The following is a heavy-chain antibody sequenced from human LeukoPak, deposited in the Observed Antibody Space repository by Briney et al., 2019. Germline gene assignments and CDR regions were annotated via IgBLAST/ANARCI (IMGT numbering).Heavy chain of an antibody. J-gene: IGHJ6*02. V-gene: IGHV4-31*03. CDR3: ARVGPYPSVRFLEWLPPVYGMDV. D-gene: IGHD3-3*01. CDR2: IYYSGST. Sequence: SQTLSLTCTVSGGSISSGGYYWSWIRQHPGKGLEWIGYIYYSGSTYYNPSLKSRVTISVDTSKNQFSLKLSSVTAADTAVYYCARVGPYPSVRFLEWLPPVYGMDVWGQGTTVTVSS. CDR1: GGSISSGGYY.